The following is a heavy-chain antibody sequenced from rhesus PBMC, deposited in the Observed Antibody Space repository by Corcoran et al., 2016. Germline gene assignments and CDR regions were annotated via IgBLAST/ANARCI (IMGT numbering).Heavy chain of an antibody. CDR1: GGSISSGYYY. CDR3: AREYPVTTRFEF. V-gene: IGHV4-122*02. CDR2: ITYSGST. J-gene: IGHJ1*01. D-gene: IGHD4-23*01. Sequence: QVQLQESGPGLVKPSETLSLTCAVSGGSISSGYYYWSWIRQPPGKGLEWIGYITYSGSTSYNPSLKRRVTISRDTSKNQFSLKLSSVTAADTAVYYCAREYPVTTRFEFWGQGALVTVSS.